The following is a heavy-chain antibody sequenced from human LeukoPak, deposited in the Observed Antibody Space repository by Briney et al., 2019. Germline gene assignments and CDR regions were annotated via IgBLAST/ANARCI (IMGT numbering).Heavy chain of an antibody. Sequence: GRSLRLSCAASGFTFSSYGMHWVRQAPGKGLEWVAVISYDGSNKYYADSVKGRFTISRDNSKNTLYLQMNSLRAEDTAIYYCAKHGYGGFVGFNYWGQGTLVTVSS. CDR3: AKHGYGGFVGFNY. J-gene: IGHJ4*02. V-gene: IGHV3-30*18. D-gene: IGHD1-26*01. CDR1: GFTFSSYG. CDR2: ISYDGSNK.